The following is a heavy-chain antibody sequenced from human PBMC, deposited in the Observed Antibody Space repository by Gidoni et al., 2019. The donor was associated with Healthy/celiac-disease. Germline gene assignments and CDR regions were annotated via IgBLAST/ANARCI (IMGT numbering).Heavy chain of an antibody. D-gene: IGHD3-16*01. CDR2: IIPIFGTA. Sequence: QVQLVQSGAEVKKPGSSVKVSCKASGGTFSSYAISWVRQAPGQGLEWMGGIIPIFGTANYAQKFQGRVTITADESTSTAYMELSSLRSEDTAVYYCARDAQLVVWGGGGRPAMGMIDAFDIWGQGTMVTVSS. CDR1: GGTFSSYA. J-gene: IGHJ3*02. V-gene: IGHV1-69*01. CDR3: ARDAQLVVWGGGGRPAMGMIDAFDI.